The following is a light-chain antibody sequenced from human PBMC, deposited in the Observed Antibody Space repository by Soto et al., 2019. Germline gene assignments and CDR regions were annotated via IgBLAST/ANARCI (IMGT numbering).Light chain of an antibody. V-gene: IGKV1-39*01. J-gene: IGKJ2*01. CDR2: VAS. CDR3: QQTFSPPYT. Sequence: DIQMTQSLSSLSASVGDTVTITCRASQSISNSLSWYQQKPGKAPKFLIYVASTLQRGVPSRFSGSGSGTDFTLTISSLQPEDVAIYYCQQTFSPPYTFGQGTKLEIK. CDR1: QSISNS.